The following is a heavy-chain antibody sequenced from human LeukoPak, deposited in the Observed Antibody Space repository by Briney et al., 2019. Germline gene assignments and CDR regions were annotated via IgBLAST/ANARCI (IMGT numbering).Heavy chain of an antibody. CDR3: ARVFHLHGGIDY. Sequence: GGSLRLSCAASGFTFSSYGMNWVRQAPGKGLEWVSYISSSGSTIYYADSVKGRFTISRDNAKNSLYLQMNSLRAEDTAVYYCARVFHLHGGIDYWGQGTLVTVSS. CDR2: ISSSGSTI. CDR1: GFTFSSYG. V-gene: IGHV3-48*03. D-gene: IGHD3-16*01. J-gene: IGHJ4*02.